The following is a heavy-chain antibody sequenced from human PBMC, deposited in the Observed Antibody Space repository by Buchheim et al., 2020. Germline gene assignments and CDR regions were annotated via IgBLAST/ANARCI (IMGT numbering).Heavy chain of an antibody. CDR2: ISYDGSNK. V-gene: IGHV3-30-3*01. CDR1: GFTFSSYA. D-gene: IGHD5-12*01. J-gene: IGHJ4*02. CDR3: ARELRGYSGYATFDY. Sequence: VQLVESGGGLVKPGGSLRLSCAASGFTFSSYAMHWVRQAPGKGLEWVAVISYDGSNKYYADSVKGRFTISRDNSKNTRYLQMNSLRAEDTAVYYCARELRGYSGYATFDYWGQGTL.